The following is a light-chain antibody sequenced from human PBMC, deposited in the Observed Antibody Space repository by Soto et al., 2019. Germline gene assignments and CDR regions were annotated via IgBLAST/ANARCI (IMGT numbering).Light chain of an antibody. J-gene: IGKJ2*01. CDR1: QSINKW. V-gene: IGKV1-5*01. Sequence: IQMTQSPSTLSASVGDRVTITCRASQSINKWVARFQQKSGRAPKLLIYDAATLQSGVPSRFSGTGSGTDFSLTISSLQPEDFATYYCQQYNIGYTFGQGTRLDIK. CDR2: DAA. CDR3: QQYNIGYT.